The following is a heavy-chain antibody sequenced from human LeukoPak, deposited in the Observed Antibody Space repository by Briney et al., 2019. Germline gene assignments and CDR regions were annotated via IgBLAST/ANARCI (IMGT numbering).Heavy chain of an antibody. Sequence: ETLSLTCTVSGGSISSYYWSWIRQPPGKGLEWVSVIHSDGATHYADSVKGRFTISRDTSKNTLYLQMNSLRAEDTAVYHCASTSIIRGYDHDQYYWGQGTLVTVSS. CDR1: GGSISSYY. CDR2: IHSDGAT. D-gene: IGHD5-12*01. J-gene: IGHJ4*02. V-gene: IGHV3-53*01. CDR3: ASTSIIRGYDHDQYY.